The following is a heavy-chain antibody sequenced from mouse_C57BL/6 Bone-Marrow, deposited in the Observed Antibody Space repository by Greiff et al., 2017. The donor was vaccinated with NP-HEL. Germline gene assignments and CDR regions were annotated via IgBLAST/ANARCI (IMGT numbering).Heavy chain of an antibody. Sequence: QVQLQQSGPELVKPGASVKLSCKASGYTFTSYDINWVKQRPGQGLEWIGWIYPRDGSTKYNEKFKGKATLTVDTSSSTAYMELHSLTSEDSAVYFCARSGDYGSSYWFAYWGQGTLVTVSA. CDR1: GYTFTSYD. D-gene: IGHD1-1*01. V-gene: IGHV1-85*01. CDR2: IYPRDGST. J-gene: IGHJ3*01. CDR3: ARSGDYGSSYWFAY.